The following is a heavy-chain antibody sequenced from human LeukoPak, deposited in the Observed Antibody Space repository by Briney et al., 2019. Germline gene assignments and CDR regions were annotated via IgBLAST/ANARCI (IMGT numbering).Heavy chain of an antibody. CDR2: INHSGST. CDR3: ARVCGDSGGRNLDY. Sequence: SETLSLTCAVYGGSFSGYYWSWVRQPPGKGLEWIGEINHSGSTNYNPSLKSRVTISVDTSKNQFSLKLSSVTAADTAVYYCARVCGDSGGRNLDYWGQEPWSPSPQ. CDR1: GGSFSGYY. V-gene: IGHV4-34*01. J-gene: IGHJ4*01. D-gene: IGHD1-14*01.